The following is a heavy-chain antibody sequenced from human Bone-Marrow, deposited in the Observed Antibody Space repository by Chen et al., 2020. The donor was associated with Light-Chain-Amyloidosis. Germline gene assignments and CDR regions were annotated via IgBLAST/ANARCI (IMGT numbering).Heavy chain of an antibody. Sequence: QVQLQESGPGXXXXSQTLSLTCTVSGGSIRSDNYYWSWIRQPAGKGLEWIGHIYISRNTNYNPSLKSRVTISLDTSKNQFSLNLSSVTAADTAVYYCARSYSGYFDYWGQGTQVTVSS. CDR3: ARSYSGYFDY. V-gene: IGHV4-61*09. D-gene: IGHD5-12*01. J-gene: IGHJ4*02. CDR2: IYISRNT. CDR1: GGSIRSDNYY.